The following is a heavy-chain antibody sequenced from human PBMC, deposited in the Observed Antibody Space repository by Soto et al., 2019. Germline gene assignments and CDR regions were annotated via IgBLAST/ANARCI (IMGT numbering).Heavy chain of an antibody. V-gene: IGHV4-34*01. D-gene: IGHD1-26*01. CDR3: ARGLISGSHYSGGWYYFDH. CDR1: GGSFSGYI. Sequence: PSETLSLTCDVYGGSFSGYIWTWIRQTPGKGLQWIGQINHSGSANYNPSLKSRVTISVHTSNSQFSLELNSVTAADTAVYYCARGLISGSHYSGGWYYFDHWGQGTQVTVSS. CDR2: INHSGSA. J-gene: IGHJ4*02.